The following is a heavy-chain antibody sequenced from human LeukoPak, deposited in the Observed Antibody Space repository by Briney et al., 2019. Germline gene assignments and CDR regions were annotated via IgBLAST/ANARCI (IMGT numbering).Heavy chain of an antibody. V-gene: IGHV4-34*01. Sequence: SSETLSLTYAVYGGSFSGYYWSWIRQPPGKGLECIGEINHSGSTNYNPSLKSRVTISVDTSKNQFSLKLSSVTAADTAVDFCARVRSGSHKAWIDYWGQATQVTVSS. J-gene: IGHJ4*02. CDR1: GGSFSGYY. CDR2: INHSGST. D-gene: IGHD3-10*01. CDR3: ARVRSGSHKAWIDY.